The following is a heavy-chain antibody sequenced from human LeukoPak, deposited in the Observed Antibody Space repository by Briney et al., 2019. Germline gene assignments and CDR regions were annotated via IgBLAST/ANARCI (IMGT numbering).Heavy chain of an antibody. D-gene: IGHD4-4*01. J-gene: IGHJ4*02. CDR2: INHSGST. CDR1: GGSFSGYY. CDR3: AKLPTDY. Sequence: TSETLSLTCAVYGGSFSGYYWSWIRQPPGKGLEWIGEINHSGSTNYNPSLKSRVTIPVDTSKNQFSLKLSSVTAADTAVYYCAKLPTDYWGQGTLVTVSS. V-gene: IGHV4-34*01.